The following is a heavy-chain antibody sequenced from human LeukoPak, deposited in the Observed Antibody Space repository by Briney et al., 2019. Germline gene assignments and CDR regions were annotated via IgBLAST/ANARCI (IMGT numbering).Heavy chain of an antibody. CDR1: GASVSTYY. CDR3: GGVVRVSNWCDP. Sequence: SETLSLTCTVSGASVSTYYWSWIRQPPGKGLEWIGSAPYSGYTYYNPSLTSRVTISVDTSKNQYSLKLSSVTAADTAVYYCGGVVRVSNWCDPWGQGTVVTVSS. J-gene: IGHJ5*02. V-gene: IGHV4-59*05. D-gene: IGHD3-10*01. CDR2: APYSGYT.